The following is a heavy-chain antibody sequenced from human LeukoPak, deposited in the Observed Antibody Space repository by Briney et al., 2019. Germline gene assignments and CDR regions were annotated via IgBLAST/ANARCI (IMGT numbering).Heavy chain of an antibody. CDR1: GFTFSSYS. CDR3: ARAHGYCSSTSCLHFDY. D-gene: IGHD2-2*03. V-gene: IGHV3-21*01. J-gene: IGHJ4*02. Sequence: PGGSLRLSCAASGFTFSSYSMNWVRQAPGKGLEWVSSISSSSSYINYADSVKGRFTISRDNAKNSLYLQMNSLRAEDTAVYYCARAHGYCSSTSCLHFDYWGQGTLVTVSS. CDR2: ISSSSSYI.